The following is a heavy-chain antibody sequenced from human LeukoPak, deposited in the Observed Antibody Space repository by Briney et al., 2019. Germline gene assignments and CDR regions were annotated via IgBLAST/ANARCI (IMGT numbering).Heavy chain of an antibody. Sequence: GGSLRLSCAASGFTLSSSEMNWVRQAPGKGLEWVSYISRSGSTIFYADSVKGRFTISRDNAKNSVSLQMNSLRAEDTAVYYCARGGRDYYYYYMDVWGQGTLVTVSS. CDR1: GFTLSSSE. J-gene: IGHJ6*03. D-gene: IGHD3-10*01. V-gene: IGHV3-48*03. CDR3: ARGGRDYYYYYMDV. CDR2: ISRSGSTI.